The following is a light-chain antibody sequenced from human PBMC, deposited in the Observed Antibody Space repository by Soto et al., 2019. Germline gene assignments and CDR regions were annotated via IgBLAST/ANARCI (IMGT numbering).Light chain of an antibody. CDR2: AAS. CDR1: QDINTY. CDR3: QQRKSYPIT. V-gene: IGKV1-9*01. J-gene: IGKJ5*01. Sequence: DIQLTQSPSFLSASVGDRVTITCRASQDINTYLAWYQQKPGKAPKLLIFAASTLQNGVPSRFSGSGSGTEFTVTITSLQPEDFASYYCQQRKSYPITFGQGTRLEIK.